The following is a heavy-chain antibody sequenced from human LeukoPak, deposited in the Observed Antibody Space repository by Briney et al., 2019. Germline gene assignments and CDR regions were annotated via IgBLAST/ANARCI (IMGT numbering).Heavy chain of an antibody. CDR3: ARESGVYSSSWYLDY. Sequence: GGSLRLSCAASGFTFSDHYMDWVRRAPGKGLEWVGRTRNKANSYTTEYAASVKGRSTISRDDSKNSLYLQMNSLKTEDTAVYYCARESGVYSSSWYLDYWGQGTLVTVSS. V-gene: IGHV3-72*01. D-gene: IGHD6-13*01. CDR1: GFTFSDHY. CDR2: TRNKANSYTT. J-gene: IGHJ4*02.